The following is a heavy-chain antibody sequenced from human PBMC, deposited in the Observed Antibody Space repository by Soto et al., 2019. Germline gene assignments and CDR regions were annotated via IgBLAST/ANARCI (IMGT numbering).Heavy chain of an antibody. CDR3: AKGSDPMVLMVYATFHYYYMDV. V-gene: IGHV3-23*01. Sequence: GGSLRLSCAASGFTFSSYAMSWVRQAPGKGLEWVSAISGSGGSTYYADSVKGRFTISRDNSKNTLYLQMNSLRAEDTAVYYCAKGSDPMVLMVYATFHYYYMDVWDKGTTVTVSS. CDR2: ISGSGGST. CDR1: GFTFSSYA. J-gene: IGHJ6*03. D-gene: IGHD2-8*01.